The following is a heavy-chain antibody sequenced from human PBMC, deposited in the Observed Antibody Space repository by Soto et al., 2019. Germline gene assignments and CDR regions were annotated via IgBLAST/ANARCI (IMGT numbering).Heavy chain of an antibody. D-gene: IGHD2-2*01. CDR2: IYYSGST. CDR1: GGSISSSSYY. J-gene: IGHJ6*02. Sequence: SETLSLTCTVSGGSISSSSYYWGWIRQPPGKGLEWIGSIYYSGSTYYNPSLKSRVTISVDTSKNQFSLKLSSVTAADTAVYYCARWGGGGVVVPAAPYYYGMDVWGQGTTVTVSS. CDR3: ARWGGGGVVVPAAPYYYGMDV. V-gene: IGHV4-39*01.